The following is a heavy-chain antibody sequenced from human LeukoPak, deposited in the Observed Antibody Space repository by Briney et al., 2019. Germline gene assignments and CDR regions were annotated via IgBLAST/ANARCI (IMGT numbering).Heavy chain of an antibody. J-gene: IGHJ4*02. V-gene: IGHV4-59*12. CDR2: ISYSGST. Sequence: PSETLSLTCTVSGASISSYYWTWIRQPPGKGLEWIGYISYSGSTNYNPSLKSRVTISLDTSKNQFSLRLSSVTAADTAVYYCARPYDTSGYYPFDYWGQGTLVTVSS. CDR1: GASISSYY. CDR3: ARPYDTSGYYPFDY. D-gene: IGHD3-22*01.